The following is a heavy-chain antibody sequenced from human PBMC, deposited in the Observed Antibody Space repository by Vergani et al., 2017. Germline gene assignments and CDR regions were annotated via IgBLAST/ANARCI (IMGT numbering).Heavy chain of an antibody. V-gene: IGHV4-34*01. D-gene: IGHD3-16*02. CDR1: GGSFSGYY. CDR3: ARGLPDYVWGSYRYPYYYMDV. Sequence: QVQLQQWGAGLLKPSETLSLTCAVYGGSFSGYYWSWIRQPPGKGLEWIGEINHSGSTNYNPSLKSRVTISVDTSKNQFSLKLSSVTAADTAVYYCARGLPDYVWGSYRYPYYYMDVWGKG. CDR2: INHSGST. J-gene: IGHJ6*03.